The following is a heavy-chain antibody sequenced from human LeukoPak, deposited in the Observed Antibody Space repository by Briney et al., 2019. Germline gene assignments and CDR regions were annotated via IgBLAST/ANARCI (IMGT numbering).Heavy chain of an antibody. J-gene: IGHJ4*02. CDR1: GYTFTGYY. V-gene: IGHV1-2*06. D-gene: IGHD6-19*01. CDR3: ARMWRTGWYYFDY. CDR2: INFNSGDT. Sequence: ASVKVSCNASGYTFTGYYIHWVRQAPGQGLEWMGRINFNSGDTNYAQKFQGRVTKTRDTSITTAYMELSRLRSDDTAVYYCARMWRTGWYYFDYWGQGTLVTVSS.